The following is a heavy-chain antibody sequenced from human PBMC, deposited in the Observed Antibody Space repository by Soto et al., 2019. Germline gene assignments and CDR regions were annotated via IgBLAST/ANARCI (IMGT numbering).Heavy chain of an antibody. D-gene: IGHD2-15*01. CDR1: GFTFSSYA. CDR2: ISGSGGST. V-gene: IGHV3-23*01. CDR3: AKGYCSGGSCQGYMDV. Sequence: EVQLLESGGGLVQPGGSLRLSCAASGFTFSSYAMSWVRQAPGKGLEWVSAISGSGGSTYYADSVKGRFTISRDNSKNTLYLQMNSLRAEDTAVYYCAKGYCSGGSCQGYMDVWGKGTTVTVSS. J-gene: IGHJ6*03.